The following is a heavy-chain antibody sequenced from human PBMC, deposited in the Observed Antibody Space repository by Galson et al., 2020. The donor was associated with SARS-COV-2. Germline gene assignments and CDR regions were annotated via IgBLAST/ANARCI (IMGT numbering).Heavy chain of an antibody. J-gene: IGHJ4*02. V-gene: IGHV3-23*01. D-gene: IGHD3-16*02. CDR3: AKDLSLLWGSYRPDY. CDR2: ISGSGGST. CDR1: GFTFSSYA. Sequence: GGSLRLSCAASGFTFSSYAMSWVRQAPGKGLEWVSVISGSGGSTYYADSVKGRFTISRDNSKNTLYLQMNSLRAEDTAVFYCAKDLSLLWGSYRPDYWGQGTLVTVSS.